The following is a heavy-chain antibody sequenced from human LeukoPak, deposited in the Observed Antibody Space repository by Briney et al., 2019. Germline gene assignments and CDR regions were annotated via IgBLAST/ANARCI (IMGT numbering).Heavy chain of an antibody. V-gene: IGHV4-38-2*01. CDR2: IYHSGST. J-gene: IGHJ4*02. Sequence: PSETLSLTCAVSGYSISSGYYWGWIRQPPGKGLEWIGSIYHSGSTYYNPSLKSRVTISVDTSKNQFSLKLSSVTAADTAVYYCASGAVVVPAAPPPYHFDYWGQGTLVTVSS. CDR3: ASGAVVVPAAPPPYHFDY. CDR1: GYSISSGYY. D-gene: IGHD2-2*01.